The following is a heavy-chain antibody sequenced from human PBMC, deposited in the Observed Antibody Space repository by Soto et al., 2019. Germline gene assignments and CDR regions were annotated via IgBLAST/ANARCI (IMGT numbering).Heavy chain of an antibody. CDR3: ARDGITGTTRYYYYMDV. Sequence: ASVKVSCKTSGYTFTSYGTSWVRQAPGQGLEWMGWISAYNGNTNYAQKLQGRVTMTTDTSTSTAYMELRSLRSDDTAVYYCARDGITGTTRYYYYMDVWGKGTTVTVSS. V-gene: IGHV1-18*01. J-gene: IGHJ6*03. CDR2: ISAYNGNT. CDR1: GYTFTSYG. D-gene: IGHD1-7*01.